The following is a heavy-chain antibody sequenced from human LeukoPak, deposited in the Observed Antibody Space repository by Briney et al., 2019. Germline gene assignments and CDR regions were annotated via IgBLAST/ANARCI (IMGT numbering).Heavy chain of an antibody. J-gene: IGHJ4*02. D-gene: IGHD2-8*02. Sequence: SETLSLTCTVSGVSIRSGESYWGWIRQPPGKGLEWIACVSSSGTTYYNPSLKSRVSISLDTSGNQLPLKLSSVTAADTAVYYCSRSTGGLDSWGQGTLVSVSS. CDR2: VSSSGTT. CDR3: SRSTGGLDS. CDR1: GVSIRSGESY. V-gene: IGHV4-30-4*01.